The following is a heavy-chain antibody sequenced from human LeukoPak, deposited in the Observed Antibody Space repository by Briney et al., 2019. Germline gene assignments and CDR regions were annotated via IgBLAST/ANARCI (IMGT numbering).Heavy chain of an antibody. CDR2: IWYDGSNK. CDR3: AKGGDGYNYYFDY. Sequence: GGSLRLSCAASGFTFSSYGMHWVRQAPGKGLEWVAIIWYDGSNKYYADSVKGRFTISRDNSKNTLYLQMNSLRAEDTAVYYCAKGGDGYNYYFDYWGQETLVTVSS. D-gene: IGHD5-24*01. J-gene: IGHJ4*02. V-gene: IGHV3-33*06. CDR1: GFTFSSYG.